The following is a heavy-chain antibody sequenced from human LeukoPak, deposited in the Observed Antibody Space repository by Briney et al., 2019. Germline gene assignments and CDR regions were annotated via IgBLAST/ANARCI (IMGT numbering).Heavy chain of an antibody. CDR1: GFTFSSYA. J-gene: IGHJ4*02. V-gene: IGHV3-23*01. CDR2: ISGSGGST. Sequence: PGGSLRLSCAASGFTFSSYAMSWVRQAPGNGLEWVSAISGSGGSTYYADSVKGRFTISRDNSKNTLYLQMNSLRAEDTAVYYCAKYDFWSGYYDYWGQGTLVTVSS. D-gene: IGHD3-3*01. CDR3: AKYDFWSGYYDY.